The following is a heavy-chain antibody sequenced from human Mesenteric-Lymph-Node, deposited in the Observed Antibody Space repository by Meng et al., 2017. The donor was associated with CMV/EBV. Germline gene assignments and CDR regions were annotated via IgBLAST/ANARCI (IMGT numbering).Heavy chain of an antibody. CDR3: AREYSSYGSGTYYAFDI. CDR1: GFTFSSYR. CDR2: ISSSSNNI. J-gene: IGHJ3*02. D-gene: IGHD3-10*01. Sequence: GESLKISCAASGFTFSSYRMNWVRQAPGKGLEWVSSISSSSNNIYYTDSLKGRFTISRDNAKNSLYLQMNSLRAEDTAVYYCAREYSSYGSGTYYAFDIWGQGTMVTVSS. V-gene: IGHV3-21*01.